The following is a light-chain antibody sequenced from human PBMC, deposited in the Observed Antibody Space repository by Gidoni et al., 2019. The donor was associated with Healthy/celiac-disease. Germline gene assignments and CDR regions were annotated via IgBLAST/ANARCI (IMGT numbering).Light chain of an antibody. Sequence: EIVSTPPPGTLSLSPGERATLSCSASQSVSSSYLAWYQQKPGQAPRLLIYGASSRATGIPDRFSGSGSGTDFTLTISRLEPEDFAVYYCQQYGSSPLTFGGGTKVEIK. J-gene: IGKJ4*01. CDR1: QSVSSSY. V-gene: IGKV3-20*01. CDR3: QQYGSSPLT. CDR2: GAS.